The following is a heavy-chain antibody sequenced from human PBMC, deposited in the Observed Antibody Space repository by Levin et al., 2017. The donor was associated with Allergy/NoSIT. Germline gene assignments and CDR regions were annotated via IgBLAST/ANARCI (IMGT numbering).Heavy chain of an antibody. V-gene: IGHV3-23*01. J-gene: IGHJ5*02. D-gene: IGHD3-10*02. CDR3: AKTRDMLGGELDP. Sequence: GGSLRLSCAASGFTFSSYAMTWVRQAPGKGLEWVSSISATGGSTYYADSVKGRFTISRDNSRNTQYLQMNSLTAEDTAVDYCAKTRDMLGGELDPWGQGTLVTVSS. CDR1: GFTFSSYA. CDR2: ISATGGST.